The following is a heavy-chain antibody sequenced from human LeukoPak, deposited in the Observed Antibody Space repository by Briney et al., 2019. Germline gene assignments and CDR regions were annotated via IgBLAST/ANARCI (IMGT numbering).Heavy chain of an antibody. CDR2: IYHSGST. V-gene: IGHV4-38-2*01. CDR3: ARGTHYYDSSGYLYYFDY. J-gene: IGHJ4*02. CDR1: GYSISSGYY. D-gene: IGHD3-22*01. Sequence: PSETLSLTCAVSGYSISSGYYWGWIRQPPGKGLEWIGSIYHSGSTYYNPSLKSRVTISVDTSKNQFSLKLSSVTAADTAVYYCARGTHYYDSSGYLYYFDYWGQGTLVTVSS.